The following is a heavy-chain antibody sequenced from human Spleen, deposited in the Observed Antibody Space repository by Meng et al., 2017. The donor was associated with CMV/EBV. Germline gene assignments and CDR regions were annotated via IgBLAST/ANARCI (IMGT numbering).Heavy chain of an antibody. D-gene: IGHD3-22*01. CDR1: GFTFSSYW. CDR2: ISTDGTST. Sequence: GESLKISCAASGFTFSSYWMHWVRQAPGKGLVWVSRISTDGTSTTYVDSVKGRFTITRDNAESTLFLQMNSLRADDTAIYYCARGEIWRYFDSNPDYWGHGTLVTVSS. V-gene: IGHV3-74*01. J-gene: IGHJ4*01. CDR3: ARGEIWRYFDSNPDY.